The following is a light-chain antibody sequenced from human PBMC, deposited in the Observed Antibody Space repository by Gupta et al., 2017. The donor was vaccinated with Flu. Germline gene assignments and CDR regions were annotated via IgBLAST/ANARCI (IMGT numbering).Light chain of an antibody. CDR2: AAS. CDR3: QKYNSIPRIT. J-gene: IGKJ5*01. V-gene: IGKV1-27*01. Sequence: DIQMTQSPSSLSASVGDRVTITCPASQGISNYLAWYQQKPGKDPKRLIYAASTWQAGVTSRFSGSGAGTDVTLTISRRQQEDVAAYYCQKYNSIPRITFGQGTQLEIK. CDR1: QGISNY.